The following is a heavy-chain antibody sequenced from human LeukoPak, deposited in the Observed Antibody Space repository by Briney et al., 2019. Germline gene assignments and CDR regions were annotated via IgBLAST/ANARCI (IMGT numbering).Heavy chain of an antibody. D-gene: IGHD3-9*01. Sequence: PGGSLRLSCAASGFTFSSYGMHWVRQAPGKGLEWVAVISYDGSNKYYADSVKGRFTISRDNSKNTLYLQMNSLRAEDTAVYYCAKDLGYDILTGYYAWGQGTLVTVSS. V-gene: IGHV3-30*18. CDR2: ISYDGSNK. CDR1: GFTFSSYG. J-gene: IGHJ4*02. CDR3: AKDLGYDILTGYYA.